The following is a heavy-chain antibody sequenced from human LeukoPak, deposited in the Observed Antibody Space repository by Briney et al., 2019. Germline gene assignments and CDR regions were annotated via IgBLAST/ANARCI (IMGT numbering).Heavy chain of an antibody. D-gene: IGHD3-22*01. J-gene: IGHJ5*02. Sequence: SQTLSLTCAISGDSVSSNSAAWNWIRQSPSRGLEWLGRTYYRSKWYNDYAVSVKSRITINPDTSKNQFSLKLSSVTAADTAVYYCARDARTYYYDSRRLWFDPWGQGTLVTVSS. CDR1: GDSVSSNSAA. CDR2: TYYRSKWYN. V-gene: IGHV6-1*01. CDR3: ARDARTYYYDSRRLWFDP.